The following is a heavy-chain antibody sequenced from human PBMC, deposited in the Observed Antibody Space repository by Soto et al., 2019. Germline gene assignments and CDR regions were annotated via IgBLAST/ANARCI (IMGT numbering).Heavy chain of an antibody. Sequence: QLQLQESGPGLVKPSETLSLTCTVSGGSISSSSYYWGWIRQPPGKGLEWIGSIYYSGSTYYNPSLKSRVTISVDTSKNQFSLKLSSVTAADTAVYYCARSANYYDSSGYAHNWFDPWGQGPLVTVSS. V-gene: IGHV4-39*01. D-gene: IGHD3-22*01. CDR1: GGSISSSSYY. CDR2: IYYSGST. CDR3: ARSANYYDSSGYAHNWFDP. J-gene: IGHJ5*02.